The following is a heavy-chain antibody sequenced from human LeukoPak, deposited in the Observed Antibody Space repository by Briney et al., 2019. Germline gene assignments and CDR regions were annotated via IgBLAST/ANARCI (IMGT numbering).Heavy chain of an antibody. Sequence: ASVKVSCKASGYIFTGYYMHWVRQAPGQGLEWMGLMNPNSGGTKYAQNFQGRVTMTRDTSISTAYMELSRLRSDDTAVYYCARVIRPVLYSTTSYPDFDYWGQGTLVTVSS. CDR2: MNPNSGGT. CDR3: ARVIRPVLYSTTSYPDFDY. D-gene: IGHD6-13*01. CDR1: GYIFTGYY. V-gene: IGHV1-2*02. J-gene: IGHJ4*02.